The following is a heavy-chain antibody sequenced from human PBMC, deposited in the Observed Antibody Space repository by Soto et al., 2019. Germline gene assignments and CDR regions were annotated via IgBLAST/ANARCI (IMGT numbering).Heavy chain of an antibody. J-gene: IGHJ6*03. CDR1: GFTFSSYS. CDR3: ARGEHYDFWSGPPPESYYYYMDV. Sequence: GESLKISCAASGFTFSSYSMNWVRQAPGKGLEWVSSISSSSSYIYNADSVKGRFTISRDNAKDSLYLQMNSLRAEDMAVYYCARGEHYDFWSGPPPESYYYYMDVWGKGTTVTVSS. D-gene: IGHD3-3*01. CDR2: ISSSSSYI. V-gene: IGHV3-21*01.